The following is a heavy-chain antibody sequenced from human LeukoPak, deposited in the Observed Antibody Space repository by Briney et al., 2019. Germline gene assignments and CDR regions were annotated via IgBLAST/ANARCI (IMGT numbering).Heavy chain of an antibody. CDR3: AGGRYGMATISRAFDI. V-gene: IGHV4-59*01. Sequence: SETLSLTCTVSGGSISSYYWSWIRQPPGKGLEWIGYIYYSGSTNYNPSLKSRVTISVDTSKNQFSLKLSSVTAADTAVYYCAGGRYGMATISRAFDIWGQGTMVTVSS. J-gene: IGHJ3*02. CDR2: IYYSGST. CDR1: GGSISSYY. D-gene: IGHD5-24*01.